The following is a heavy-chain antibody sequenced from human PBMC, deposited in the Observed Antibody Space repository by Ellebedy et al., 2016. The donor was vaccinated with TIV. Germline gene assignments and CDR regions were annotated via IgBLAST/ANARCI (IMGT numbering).Heavy chain of an antibody. CDR1: GGTFSSYA. CDR2: IIPILGIA. CDR3: ARGHPNHDY. Sequence: SVKVSXKASGGTFSSYAISWVRQAPGQGLEWMGRIIPILGIANYAQKFQGRVTITADKSTSTAYMELSSLRSEDTAVYYCARGHPNHDYWGQGTLVTVSS. J-gene: IGHJ4*02. V-gene: IGHV1-69*04.